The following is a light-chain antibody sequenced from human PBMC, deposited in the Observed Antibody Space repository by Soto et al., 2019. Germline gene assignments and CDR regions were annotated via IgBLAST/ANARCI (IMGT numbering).Light chain of an antibody. CDR1: QSVSSSY. V-gene: IGKV3-20*01. CDR2: GAS. Sequence: EIVLTQSPGTLSLSPGERATLSCRASQSVSSSYLAWYQQKPGQAPRLLIYGASSRATGIPDRFSGSGSGTAFTLTISRLEPEDFAVYYCQQYRSSRTFGQGTKVEIK. J-gene: IGKJ1*01. CDR3: QQYRSSRT.